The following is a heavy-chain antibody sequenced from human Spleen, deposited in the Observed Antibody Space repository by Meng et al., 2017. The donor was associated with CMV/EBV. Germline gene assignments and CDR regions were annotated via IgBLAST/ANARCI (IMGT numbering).Heavy chain of an antibody. Sequence: GESLKISCAASRFSFSNYAMNWVRQAPGRGLEWVSRINSDGSSTSYADSVKGRFTISRDNAKNTLYLQMNSLRAEDTAVYYCARGSGRSFFDYWGQGTLVTVSS. CDR2: INSDGSST. CDR1: RFSFSNYA. J-gene: IGHJ4*02. V-gene: IGHV3-74*01. CDR3: ARGSGRSFFDY.